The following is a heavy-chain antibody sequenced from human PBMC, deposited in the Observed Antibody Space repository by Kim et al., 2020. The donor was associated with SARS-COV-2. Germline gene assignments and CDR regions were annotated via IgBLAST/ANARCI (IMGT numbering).Heavy chain of an antibody. D-gene: IGHD3-3*02. Sequence: TNYNPSLKSRVTISVDTSKNQFSLKLSSVTAADTAVYYCASLFSRDFDYWGQGTLVTVSS. V-gene: IGHV4-59*01. CDR2: T. J-gene: IGHJ4*02. CDR3: ASLFSRDFDY.